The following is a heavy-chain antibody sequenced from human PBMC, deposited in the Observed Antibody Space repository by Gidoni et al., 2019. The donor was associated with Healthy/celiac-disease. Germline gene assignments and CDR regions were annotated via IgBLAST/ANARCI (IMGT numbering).Heavy chain of an antibody. Sequence: QVLLVQSGAEVKKPGASVKVSCKASGYTFTNYDINWVRQATGQGLEWIGWTNPNSGNTGYAQKFQDRVTMTRNISIRTAFMELSSLRSEDTAVYYCARGYGVPTDFDFWGQGTLVTVSS. V-gene: IGHV1-8*01. CDR3: ARGYGVPTDFDF. CDR1: GYTFTNYD. CDR2: TNPNSGNT. D-gene: IGHD3-10*01. J-gene: IGHJ4*02.